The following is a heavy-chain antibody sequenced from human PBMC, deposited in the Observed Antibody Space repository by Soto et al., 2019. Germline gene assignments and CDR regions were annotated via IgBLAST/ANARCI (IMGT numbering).Heavy chain of an antibody. Sequence: HGESLKISCKGSGYSFTSYWIGWVRQMPGKGLEWMGIIYPGDSDTRYSPSFQGQVTISADKSISTAYLQWSSLKASDTAMYYCARQITGTGEFAGRYYGMDVWGQGTTVTVSS. CDR3: ARQITGTGEFAGRYYGMDV. D-gene: IGHD3-10*01. J-gene: IGHJ6*02. V-gene: IGHV5-51*01. CDR1: GYSFTSYW. CDR2: IYPGDSDT.